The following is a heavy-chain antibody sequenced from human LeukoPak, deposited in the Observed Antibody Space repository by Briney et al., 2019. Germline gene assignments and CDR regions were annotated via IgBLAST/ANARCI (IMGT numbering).Heavy chain of an antibody. V-gene: IGHV3-30*04. D-gene: IGHD1-26*01. CDR2: VADDEKTI. CDR3: TREKQKGGTPFDY. J-gene: IGHJ4*02. CDR1: GFTFTGHS. Sequence: SGGSLRLSCVASGFTFTGHSMHWVRQAPGKGLEWVAVVADDEKTIFYADSLKGRFTVSRDNSKNTVYLQMNSLRDEDTAVYYCTREKQKGGTPFDYWGQGSLVTVSS.